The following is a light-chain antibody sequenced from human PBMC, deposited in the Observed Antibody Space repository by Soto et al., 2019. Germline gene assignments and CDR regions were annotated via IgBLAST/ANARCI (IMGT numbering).Light chain of an antibody. Sequence: QCALTQAPSGSGSPGQSVTISCTGTSSDVGGYVSWYQQHPGKAPKLMIYEVTKRPSGVPDRFSGSKSGNTASLTVSGLQAEDEADYYCSSYAGSNTDVVFGGGTKVTVL. V-gene: IGLV2-8*01. CDR1: SSDVGGY. J-gene: IGLJ2*01. CDR2: EVT. CDR3: SSYAGSNTDVV.